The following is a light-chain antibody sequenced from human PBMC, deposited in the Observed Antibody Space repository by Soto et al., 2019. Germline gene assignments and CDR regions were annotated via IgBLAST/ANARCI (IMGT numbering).Light chain of an antibody. V-gene: IGKV1D-12*01. Sequence: DIQMTQSPSSVSASVGDRVTITCRASQGIRSWLAWYQQRPGKAPKLLISAASSLQSAVPTRFSGSGSGTDFTLTISSLQPDDFATYYCQQSDTFPATFGGGTKVEIK. CDR2: AAS. CDR3: QQSDTFPAT. CDR1: QGIRSW. J-gene: IGKJ4*01.